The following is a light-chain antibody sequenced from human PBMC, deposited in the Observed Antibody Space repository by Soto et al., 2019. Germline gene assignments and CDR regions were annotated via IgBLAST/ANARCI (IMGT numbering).Light chain of an antibody. CDR2: SNN. J-gene: IGLJ2*01. V-gene: IGLV1-44*01. Sequence: QSVLTQPPSASETPGQRVTISCSGGSSNIGSNTVNWYQQLPGTAPKLLIYSNNQRPSGVPDRFSGSKSGTSASLAISGLQSEDEADYYCAAWDDSLNGLVFGGGTKLTVL. CDR3: AAWDDSLNGLV. CDR1: SSNIGSNT.